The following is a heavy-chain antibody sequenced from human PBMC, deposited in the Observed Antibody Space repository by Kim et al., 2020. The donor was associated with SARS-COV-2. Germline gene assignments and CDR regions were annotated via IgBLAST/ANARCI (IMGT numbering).Heavy chain of an antibody. J-gene: IGHJ3*02. CDR1: GFTFSSYA. V-gene: IGHV3-30-3*01. CDR2: ISYDGSNK. CDR3: ARANAKYYYDSSGYYFGAFDI. Sequence: GGSLRLSCAASGFTFSSYAMHWVRQAPGKGLEWVAVISYDGSNKYYADSVKGRFTISRDNSKNTLYLQMNSLRAEDTAVYYCARANAKYYYDSSGYYFGAFDIWGQGTMVTVSS. D-gene: IGHD3-22*01.